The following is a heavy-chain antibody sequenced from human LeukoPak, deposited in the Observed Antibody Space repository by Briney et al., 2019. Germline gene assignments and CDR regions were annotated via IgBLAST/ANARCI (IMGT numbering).Heavy chain of an antibody. CDR1: GGSISSSSYY. CDR2: IYYSGST. Sequence: PSETLSLTCTVSGGSISSSSYYWGWIRLPPGKGLESIGSIYYSGSTYYNPSLKSRVTISVDTSKNQFSLKLSSVTAADTAVYYCARRRIVGATDFDYWGQGTLVTVSS. J-gene: IGHJ4*02. V-gene: IGHV4-39*01. CDR3: ARRRIVGATDFDY. D-gene: IGHD1-26*01.